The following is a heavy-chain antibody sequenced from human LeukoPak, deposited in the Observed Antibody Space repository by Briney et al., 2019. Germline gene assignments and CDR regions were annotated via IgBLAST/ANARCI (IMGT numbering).Heavy chain of an antibody. Sequence: SETLSLTCTVSGGSISNYYWSWIRQSAGKGLEWIGLIYARGNTNYNPSLKSRVTISVDTSKNQFSLKLNSVTAADTAVYYCARDRLRWPKIDYWGRGTLVTVSS. CDR3: ARDRLRWPKIDY. CDR2: IYARGNT. V-gene: IGHV4-4*07. J-gene: IGHJ4*02. D-gene: IGHD4-23*01. CDR1: GGSISNYY.